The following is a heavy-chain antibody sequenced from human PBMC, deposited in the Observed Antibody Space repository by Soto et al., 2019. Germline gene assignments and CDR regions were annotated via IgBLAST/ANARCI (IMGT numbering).Heavy chain of an antibody. CDR1: GGTFSSYA. J-gene: IGHJ4*02. Sequence: QVQLVQSGAEVKKPGSSVKVSCKASGGTFSSYAISWVRQAPGQGLEWMGGIIPIFGTANYAQKFQGRVTITADESTRTAYMELSSLRSEDTAVYYCAREVYHYVWGSYRYFDYWGQGTLVTVSS. CDR3: AREVYHYVWGSYRYFDY. D-gene: IGHD3-16*02. CDR2: IIPIFGTA. V-gene: IGHV1-69*01.